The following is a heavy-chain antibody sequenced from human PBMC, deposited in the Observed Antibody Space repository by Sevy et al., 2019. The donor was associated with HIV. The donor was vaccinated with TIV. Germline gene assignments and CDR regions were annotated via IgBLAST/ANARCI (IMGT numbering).Heavy chain of an antibody. CDR3: ARDRGSSGWYPFDY. V-gene: IGHV4-61*01. D-gene: IGHD6-19*01. Sequence: SETLSLTCTVSGGSVSSGSYYWSWIRQPPGNGLEWIGYIYYSGSTNYNPSLKSRVTISVDTSKNQFSLKLSSVTAADTAVYYCARDRGSSGWYPFDYWGQGTLVTVSS. J-gene: IGHJ4*02. CDR1: GGSVSSGSYY. CDR2: IYYSGST.